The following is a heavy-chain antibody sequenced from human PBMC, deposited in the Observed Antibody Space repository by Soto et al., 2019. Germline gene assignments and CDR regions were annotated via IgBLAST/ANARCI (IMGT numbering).Heavy chain of an antibody. D-gene: IGHD3-22*01. CDR2: ISYDGSDK. CDR1: GFTFTTYG. Sequence: QVQLVESGGGVVQPGRSLRLSCATSGFTFTTYGMHWVRQGPGKGLEWVAVISYDGSDKYYADSVKGRFTISRDNSKNTLYLQMSSLRAEDTAVYYCAKARGDYDSSGYLDYWGQGTLVTVSS. J-gene: IGHJ4*02. CDR3: AKARGDYDSSGYLDY. V-gene: IGHV3-30*18.